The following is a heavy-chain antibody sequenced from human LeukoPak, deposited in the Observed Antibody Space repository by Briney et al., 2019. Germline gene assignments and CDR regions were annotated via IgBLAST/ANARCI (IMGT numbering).Heavy chain of an antibody. CDR3: ATSPCCGGDCYLDWFDP. J-gene: IGHJ5*02. V-gene: IGHV1-69-2*01. CDR2: VDPEDGET. CDR1: GYTFTDYY. Sequence: ASVKISCKVSGYTFTDYYMHWVQQAPGKGLEWMGLVDPEDGETIYAEKSQGRVTITADTSTDTAYMELSSLRSEDTAVYYCATSPCCGGDCYLDWFDPWGQGTLVTVSS. D-gene: IGHD2-21*01.